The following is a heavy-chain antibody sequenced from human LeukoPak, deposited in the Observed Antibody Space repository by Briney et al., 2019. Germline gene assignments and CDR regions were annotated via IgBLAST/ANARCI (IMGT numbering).Heavy chain of an antibody. CDR2: INHSGST. V-gene: IGHV4-34*01. D-gene: IGHD6-13*01. Sequence: SETLSLTCAVYGGSFSGYYWSWIRQPPGKGLEWIGKINHSGSTNYNPSLKSRVTISVDTSKNQFSLKLSSVTAADTAVYYCARYRQQLALNNWFDPWGQGTLVTVSP. CDR1: GGSFSGYY. J-gene: IGHJ5*02. CDR3: ARYRQQLALNNWFDP.